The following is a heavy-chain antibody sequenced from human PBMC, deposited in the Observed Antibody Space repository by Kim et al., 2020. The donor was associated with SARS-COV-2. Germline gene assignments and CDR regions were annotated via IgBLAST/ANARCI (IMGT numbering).Heavy chain of an antibody. CDR3: ARRSGDWYFDL. Sequence: PTYAQGFKGRFVFSLDTSVSTAYLQISSLKAEDTAVYYCARRSGDWYFDLWGRGTLVTVSS. CDR2: P. D-gene: IGHD6-19*01. J-gene: IGHJ2*01. V-gene: IGHV7-4-1*02.